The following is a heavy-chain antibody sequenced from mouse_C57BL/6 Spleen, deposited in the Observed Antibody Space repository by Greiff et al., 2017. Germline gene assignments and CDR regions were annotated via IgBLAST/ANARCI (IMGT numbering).Heavy chain of an antibody. CDR3: AKGVYYGKGYFDV. Sequence: VQLQQSGPELVKPGASVKLSCKASGYTFTSYDINWVKQRPGQGLEWIGWIYPRDGSTKYNEKFKGKATLTVDTSSSTAYMELHSLTSEDSAVYFCAKGVYYGKGYFDVWGTGTTVTVSS. CDR1: GYTFTSYD. V-gene: IGHV1-85*01. CDR2: IYPRDGST. J-gene: IGHJ1*03. D-gene: IGHD2-1*01.